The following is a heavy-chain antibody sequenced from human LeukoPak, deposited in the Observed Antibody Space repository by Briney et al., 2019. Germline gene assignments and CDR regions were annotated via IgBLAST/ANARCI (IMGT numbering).Heavy chain of an antibody. CDR3: ARHRAGYHIDS. Sequence: SETLSLTCTVAGGSINSSGYYWGWIRQPPGKGLEWIGSHYYSGSTYYNPSLKSRVTISVGTSKNQFSLKLRSLTAADTAVYYCARHRAGYHIDSWGQGTLVTVSS. D-gene: IGHD3-9*01. CDR2: HYYSGST. J-gene: IGHJ4*02. CDR1: GGSINSSGYY. V-gene: IGHV4-39*01.